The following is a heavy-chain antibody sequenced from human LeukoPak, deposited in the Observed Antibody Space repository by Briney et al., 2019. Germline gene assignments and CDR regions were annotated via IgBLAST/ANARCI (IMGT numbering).Heavy chain of an antibody. CDR1: GGSISSYY. Sequence: SETLSLTRIVSGGSISSYYWSWIRQPPGKGLEWIGYIYYSGSTNYNPSLKSRVTISVDTSKNQFSLKLSSVTAADTAVYYCARNGYSYGERYWFDPWGQGTLVTVSS. D-gene: IGHD5-18*01. V-gene: IGHV4-59*01. J-gene: IGHJ5*02. CDR2: IYYSGST. CDR3: ARNGYSYGERYWFDP.